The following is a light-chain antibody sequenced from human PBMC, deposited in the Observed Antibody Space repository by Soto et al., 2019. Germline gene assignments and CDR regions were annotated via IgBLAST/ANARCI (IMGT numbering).Light chain of an antibody. J-gene: IGLJ3*02. CDR2: EVV. CDR3: QSYDNSLSWV. V-gene: IGLV2-8*01. CDR1: KNDIGVYDF. Sequence: QSALTQPPSASGSPGQSVTISCTGTKNDIGVYDFVSWYQHHPGKAPRLIIYEVVQRPSGVPDRFSGSKSGTSASLAITGLQAEDEADYYCQSYDNSLSWVFGGGTKLTVL.